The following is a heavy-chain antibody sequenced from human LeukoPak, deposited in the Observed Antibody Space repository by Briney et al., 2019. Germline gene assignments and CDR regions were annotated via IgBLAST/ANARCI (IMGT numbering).Heavy chain of an antibody. V-gene: IGHV3-23*01. CDR3: AKSTRLAYCSSTSCYTYYMDV. Sequence: GGSLRLSCAASGFTFSNAWMSWVRQAPGKGLEWVSAISGSGGSTYYADSVKGRFTISRDNSKNTLYLQMNSLRAEDTAVYYCAKSTRLAYCSSTSCYTYYMDVWGKGTTVTVSS. J-gene: IGHJ6*03. CDR2: ISGSGGST. CDR1: GFTFSNAW. D-gene: IGHD2-2*02.